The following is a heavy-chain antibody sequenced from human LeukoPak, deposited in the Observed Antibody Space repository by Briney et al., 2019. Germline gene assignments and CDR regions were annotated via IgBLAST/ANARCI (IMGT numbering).Heavy chain of an antibody. CDR2: INHSGST. D-gene: IGHD4-11*01. V-gene: IGHV4-34*01. J-gene: IGHJ6*02. CDR3: ARSYDYSNSDYYYGMDV. Sequence: PSETLSLTCAVYGGSFSGYYWSWIRQPPGKGLEWIGEINHSGSTNYNPSLKSRVTISVDTSKNQFSLKLSSATAADTAVYYCARSYDYSNSDYYYGMDVWGQGTTVTVSS. CDR1: GGSFSGYY.